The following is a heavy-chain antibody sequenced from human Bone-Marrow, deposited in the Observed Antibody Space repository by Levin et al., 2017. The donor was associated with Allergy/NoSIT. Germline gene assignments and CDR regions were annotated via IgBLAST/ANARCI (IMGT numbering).Heavy chain of an antibody. CDR1: GFTFSDAW. Sequence: TPGGSLRLSCVASGFTFSDAWMSWVRQAPGKGLEWVGRIKSKTDGGTRDFAAPVRGRFSISRDDSKNTLYLQMDSLKTEDTAVYYCAGGTGRSDFDYWGLGTLVTVSS. V-gene: IGHV3-15*01. J-gene: IGHJ4*02. CDR2: IKSKTDGGTR. D-gene: IGHD3-10*01. CDR3: AGGTGRSDFDY.